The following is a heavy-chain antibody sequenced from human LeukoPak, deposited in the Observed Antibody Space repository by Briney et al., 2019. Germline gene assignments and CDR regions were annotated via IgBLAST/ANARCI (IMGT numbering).Heavy chain of an antibody. D-gene: IGHD5-18*01. CDR2: IKQDGSEK. Sequence: GGSLRLSCAASGFTFSSYWMSWVRQAPGKGLEWVANIKQDGSEKYYVDSVRGRFTISRDNAKNSLYLQMNSLRAEDTAVYYCARYVDTAMFDYWGQGTLVTVSS. CDR3: ARYVDTAMFDY. CDR1: GFTFSSYW. V-gene: IGHV3-7*01. J-gene: IGHJ4*02.